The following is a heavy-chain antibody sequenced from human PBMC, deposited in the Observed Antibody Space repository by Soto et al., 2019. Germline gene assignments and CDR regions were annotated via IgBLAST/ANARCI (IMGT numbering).Heavy chain of an antibody. Sequence: SETLSLTCTVSGGSISSGGYYWSWIRQHPGKGLEWIGYIYYSGSTYYNPSLKSRVTISVDTSKNQFSLKLSSVTAADTAVYYCAHKFGAGSAALDVWDQGTTVTV. CDR3: AHKFGAGSAALDV. D-gene: IGHD6-25*01. V-gene: IGHV4-31*03. CDR2: IYYSGST. CDR1: GGSISSGGYY. J-gene: IGHJ6*02.